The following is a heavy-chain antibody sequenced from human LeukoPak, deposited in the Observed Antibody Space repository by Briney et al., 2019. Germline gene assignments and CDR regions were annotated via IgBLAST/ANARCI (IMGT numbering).Heavy chain of an antibody. CDR2: INPSGGST. Sequence: ASVKVSCKASGYTFTSYYMHWVRQAPGQGLEWMGIINPSGGSTSYAQKFQGRVTMTRDTSTSTVYVELSSLRSEDTAVYYCARGGEKYYYDSSGSDYWGQGTLVTVSS. CDR1: GYTFTSYY. J-gene: IGHJ4*02. CDR3: ARGGEKYYYDSSGSDY. V-gene: IGHV1-46*01. D-gene: IGHD3-22*01.